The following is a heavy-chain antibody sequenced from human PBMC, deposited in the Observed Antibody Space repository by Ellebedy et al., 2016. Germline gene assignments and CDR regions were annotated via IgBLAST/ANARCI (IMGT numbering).Heavy chain of an antibody. CDR2: ISGSGGST. D-gene: IGHD3-3*01. Sequence: GESLKISXAASGFTFSIAGMSWVRQAPGKGLEWVSAISGSGGSTYYADSVKGRFTISRDNSKNTLYLQMNSLRVEDTAVYYCARDGSEWSRDYWGQGTLVTVSS. V-gene: IGHV3-23*01. CDR1: GFTFSIAG. CDR3: ARDGSEWSRDY. J-gene: IGHJ4*02.